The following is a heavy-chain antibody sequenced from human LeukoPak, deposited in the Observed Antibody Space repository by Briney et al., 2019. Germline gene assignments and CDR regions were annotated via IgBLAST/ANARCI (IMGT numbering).Heavy chain of an antibody. CDR3: ARADRLHGGPYLIGP. Sequence: SVKVSCKTSGYSFTDYYMHWVRQAPGQGLEWMGWINPNSGGTSSAQKFHGRVTMTRDTSTTTVYMEVSWLTSDDTAIYYCARADRLHGGPYLIGPWGQGTLVTVSS. V-gene: IGHV1-2*02. CDR2: INPNSGGT. CDR1: GYSFTDYY. D-gene: IGHD2-21*01. J-gene: IGHJ5*02.